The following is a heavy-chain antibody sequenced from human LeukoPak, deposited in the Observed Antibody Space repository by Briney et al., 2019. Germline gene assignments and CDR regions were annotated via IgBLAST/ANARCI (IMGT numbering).Heavy chain of an antibody. V-gene: IGHV1-8*03. CDR2: MNPNTGST. Sequence: ASVEVSCKASGYTFPNYDIYWVRHAAGQGLEWMGWMNPNTGSTITAQKFQARVTFSSDTSITTAYMELSSLTSDDTAVYYCARGHVIPGENWLDPWGQGTLVTVSS. J-gene: IGHJ5*02. D-gene: IGHD3-16*02. CDR3: ARGHVIPGENWLDP. CDR1: GYTFPNYD.